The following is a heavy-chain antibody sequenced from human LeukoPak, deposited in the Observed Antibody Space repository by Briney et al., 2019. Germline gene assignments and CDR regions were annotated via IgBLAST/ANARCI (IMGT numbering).Heavy chain of an antibody. CDR3: ARAGPARVVPAAIPLNYYFDY. V-gene: IGHV1-2*02. Sequence: GASVKVSCKASGYTFTGHYMYWVRQAPGQGLECMGWINPNSGGTNYTQKFQGRVTMTRDTSISTAYMELSRLRSDDTAVYYCARAGPARVVPAAIPLNYYFDYWGQGTLVTVSS. CDR1: GYTFTGHY. D-gene: IGHD2-2*01. CDR2: INPNSGGT. J-gene: IGHJ4*02.